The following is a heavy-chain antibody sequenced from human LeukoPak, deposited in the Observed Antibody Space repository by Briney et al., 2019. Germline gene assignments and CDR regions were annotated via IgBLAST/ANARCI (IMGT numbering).Heavy chain of an antibody. CDR3: STAKFDN. CDR2: NDIDSITV. Sequence: GGALRLTCAASGFPLSSYSINWVRQPPGKGVEWVSYNDIDSITVNYADSVKGRFTNTRDNAKNSLYLQMNSLRAEDTAVYYCSTAKFDNWGQGTLVTVSS. J-gene: IGHJ4*02. V-gene: IGHV3-48*01. CDR1: GFPLSSYS.